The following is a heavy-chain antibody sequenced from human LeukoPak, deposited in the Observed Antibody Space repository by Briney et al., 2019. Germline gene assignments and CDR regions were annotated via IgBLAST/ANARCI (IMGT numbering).Heavy chain of an antibody. CDR3: ARCPVPAAIWVPNYYYYYMDV. CDR2: IYPGDSDT. CDR1: GYSFTSYW. Sequence: PGESLKISCKGSGYSFTSYWIGWVRQMPGKGLEWMGIIYPGDSDTRYSPSFQGQVTISADKSISTAYLQWSSLKASDTAMYYCARCPVPAAIWVPNYYYYYMDVWGKGTTVTVSS. D-gene: IGHD2-2*02. V-gene: IGHV5-51*01. J-gene: IGHJ6*03.